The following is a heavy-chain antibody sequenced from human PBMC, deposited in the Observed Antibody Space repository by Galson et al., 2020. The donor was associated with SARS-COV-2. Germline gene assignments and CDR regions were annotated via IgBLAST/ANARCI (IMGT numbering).Heavy chain of an antibody. V-gene: IGHV3-30*04. Sequence: GESLKISCAASGFTFSSYAMHWVSQAPGKGLEWVAVISYDGSNKYYADSVKGRFTISRDNSKNTMYLQMNSLRAEDTAVYYCARDQEYYDILTGYFLGARRNNYYYYGMDVWGQGTTVTVSS. CDR1: GFTFSSYA. D-gene: IGHD3-9*01. CDR2: ISYDGSNK. CDR3: ARDQEYYDILTGYFLGARRNNYYYYGMDV. J-gene: IGHJ6*02.